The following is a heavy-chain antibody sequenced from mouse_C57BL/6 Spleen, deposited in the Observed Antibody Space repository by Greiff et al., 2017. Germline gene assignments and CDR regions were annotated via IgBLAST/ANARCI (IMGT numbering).Heavy chain of an antibody. CDR2: IWTGGGT. J-gene: IGHJ4*01. Sequence: VMLVESGPGLVAPSQCLSITCTVSGFSLTSYAISWVRQPPGKGLEWLGVIWTGGGTNYNSALKSRLSISKDNSKSHVFLKMNSMQTDDTARYYCARDYDYDGRYYYAMDYWGQGTSVTVSS. CDR1: GFSLTSYA. CDR3: ARDYDYDGRYYYAMDY. V-gene: IGHV2-9-1*01. D-gene: IGHD2-4*01.